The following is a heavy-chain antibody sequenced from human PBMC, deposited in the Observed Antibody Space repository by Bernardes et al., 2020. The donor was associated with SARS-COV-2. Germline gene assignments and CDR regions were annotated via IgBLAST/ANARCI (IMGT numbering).Heavy chain of an antibody. J-gene: IGHJ5*02. D-gene: IGHD3-16*02. V-gene: IGHV4-59*01. CDR1: GASISSFY. CDR3: ARETLSGGYSNWFDP. Sequence: SETLSLTCSVSGASISSFYWSWIRQTPGQGLEWIGDMFYSESPKYNPSLKSRVTMSVDTSKNQLSLHLSSVTAADTAVYYCARETLSGGYSNWFDPWGPGTLVTVSS. CDR2: MFYSESP.